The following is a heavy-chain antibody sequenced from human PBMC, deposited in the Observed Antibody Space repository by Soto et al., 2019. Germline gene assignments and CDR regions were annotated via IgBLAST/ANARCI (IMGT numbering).Heavy chain of an antibody. V-gene: IGHV4-30-4*01. CDR1: GASISSGDDY. CDR3: VRGNDFGDFFDY. CDR2: VDNSGNI. D-gene: IGHD4-17*01. Sequence: QVQLVESGPGLVKPSQTLSLTCTVSGASISSGDDYWTWIRQPPGKGLEWIGYVDNSGNIYHNPSLKSRLTISLDTSKSQFSLKVRSVTAADTAVYYCVRGNDFGDFFDYWGQGTLVTVSS. J-gene: IGHJ4*02.